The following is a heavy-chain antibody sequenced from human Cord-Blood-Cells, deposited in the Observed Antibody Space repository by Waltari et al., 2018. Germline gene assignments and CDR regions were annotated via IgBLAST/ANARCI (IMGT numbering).Heavy chain of an antibody. J-gene: IGHJ3*02. D-gene: IGHD3-10*01. Sequence: QVQLQQWGAGLLKPSETLSLTCAVYGGSFSGYYWSWIRQPPGKGLEWIGEINHSGSTNYNPSPKSRVTISVDTSKNQFSLKLSSVTAADTAVYYCALAPWFGELLYAFDIWGQGTMVTVSS. V-gene: IGHV4-34*01. CDR1: GGSFSGYY. CDR2: INHSGST. CDR3: ALAPWFGELLYAFDI.